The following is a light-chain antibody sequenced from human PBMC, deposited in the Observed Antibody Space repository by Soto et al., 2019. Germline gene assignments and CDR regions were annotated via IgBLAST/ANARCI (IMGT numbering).Light chain of an antibody. V-gene: IGKV3-11*01. Sequence: EIVFTQSPASLALSPGERATLSCRASQSVSVYLAWYQQKPGQAPRLLISDASDRAAGVPVRFSGSGSGTDFTLTISSLEPEDFAVYFCQQRNDWPWTFGQGTRLEIK. J-gene: IGKJ5*01. CDR1: QSVSVY. CDR3: QQRNDWPWT. CDR2: DAS.